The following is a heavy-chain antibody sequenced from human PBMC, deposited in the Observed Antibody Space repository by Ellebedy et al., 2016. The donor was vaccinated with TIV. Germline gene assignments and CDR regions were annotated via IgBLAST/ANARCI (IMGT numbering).Heavy chain of an antibody. D-gene: IGHD3-3*01. CDR3: ARSGRTFGAAIDY. J-gene: IGHJ4*02. V-gene: IGHV3-74*01. CDR1: GFRFSNHW. CDR2: IKSDGSST. Sequence: GGSLRLSCAASGFRFSNHWMHWVRQAPGKGLVWVSRIKSDGSSTSYADSVKGRFAISRDNAKRSLYLQVNSLRAEDTAVYYCARSGRTFGAAIDYWGQGTLVAVSS.